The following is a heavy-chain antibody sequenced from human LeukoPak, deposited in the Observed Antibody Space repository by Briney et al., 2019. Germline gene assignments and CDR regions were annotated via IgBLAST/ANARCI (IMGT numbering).Heavy chain of an antibody. CDR3: ARDQDFWSGYLTY. V-gene: IGHV3-21*05. J-gene: IGHJ4*02. Sequence: PGGSLRLSCAASEFTFSSYSMNWVRQAPGKGLEWVSYITNSGNSKSYADSVKGRFTISRDNAKNSLYLQMNSLRAEDTAVYYCARDQDFWSGYLTYWGQGTLVTVSS. CDR2: ITNSGNSK. D-gene: IGHD3-3*01. CDR1: EFTFSSYS.